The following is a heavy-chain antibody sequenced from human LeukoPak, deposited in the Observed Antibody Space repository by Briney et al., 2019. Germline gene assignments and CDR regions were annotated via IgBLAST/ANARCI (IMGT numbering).Heavy chain of an antibody. Sequence: PSETLSLTCTVSGGSISSGDYYWSWIRQPPGKGLEWIGYIYYSGSTYYNPSLKSRVTISVDTSKYQFSLKLSSVTAADTAVYYCARAVYDYVWGSYRLGFDYWGQGTLVTVSS. CDR3: ARAVYDYVWGSYRLGFDY. D-gene: IGHD3-16*02. CDR2: IYYSGST. CDR1: GGSISSGDYY. V-gene: IGHV4-30-4*01. J-gene: IGHJ4*02.